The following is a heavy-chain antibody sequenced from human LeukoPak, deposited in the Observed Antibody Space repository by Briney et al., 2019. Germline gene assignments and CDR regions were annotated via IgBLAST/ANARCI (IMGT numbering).Heavy chain of an antibody. V-gene: IGHV3-48*01. CDR2: ISSSSSTI. CDR1: GFTFSSYA. CDR3: AREYQLLPHDY. J-gene: IGHJ4*02. Sequence: AGGSLRLSCAASGFTFSSYAMSWVRQAPGKGLEWVSYISSSSSTIYYADSVKGRFTISRDNAKNSLYLQMNSLRAEDTAVYYCAREYQLLPHDYWGQGTLVTVSS. D-gene: IGHD2-15*01.